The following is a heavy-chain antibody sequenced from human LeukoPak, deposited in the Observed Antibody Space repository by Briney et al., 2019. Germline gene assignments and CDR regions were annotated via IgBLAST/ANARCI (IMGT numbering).Heavy chain of an antibody. Sequence: PSETLSLTCAVYGGAFNGYYWSWIRQTPGKGLEWIGGIIHSGSTNYSPSLKSRVTISLDTAKSQFSLRLTSVTAADTAVYYCAGYSGSPRYFDYWGQGTLVTVSS. D-gene: IGHD6-6*01. CDR3: AGYSGSPRYFDY. CDR1: GGAFNGYY. V-gene: IGHV4-34*12. J-gene: IGHJ4*02. CDR2: IIHSGST.